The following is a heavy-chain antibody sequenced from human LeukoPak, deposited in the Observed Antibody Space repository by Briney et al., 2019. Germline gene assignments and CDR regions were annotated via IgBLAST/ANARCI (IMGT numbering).Heavy chain of an antibody. CDR2: ISAYNGNT. J-gene: IGHJ5*02. V-gene: IGHV1-18*01. CDR1: GYTFTSYG. Sequence: ASVKVSCKASGYTFTSYGISWVRQAPGQGLEWMGWISAYNGNTNYAQKLQGRVTMSTDTSTNTAYVELRSLRFDDTAIYYCAKDWHILTGRNCFDPWGQGTLVTVSS. D-gene: IGHD3-9*01. CDR3: AKDWHILTGRNCFDP.